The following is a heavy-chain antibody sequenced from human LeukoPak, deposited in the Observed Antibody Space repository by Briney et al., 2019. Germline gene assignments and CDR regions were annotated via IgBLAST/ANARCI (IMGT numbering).Heavy chain of an antibody. V-gene: IGHV4-59*01. J-gene: IGHJ6*03. CDR3: ARESPLLYENYYYYYMDV. Sequence: PSETLSLTCTVSGDSISSYYWSWIRQPPGKGLEWIGYIYTSGGTNYIPSLKGRVTISIDTSKNQFSLKLSSVTAADTAVYYCARESPLLYENYYYYYMDVWGKGTTVTVSS. CDR1: GDSISSYY. CDR2: IYTSGGT. D-gene: IGHD2-2*02.